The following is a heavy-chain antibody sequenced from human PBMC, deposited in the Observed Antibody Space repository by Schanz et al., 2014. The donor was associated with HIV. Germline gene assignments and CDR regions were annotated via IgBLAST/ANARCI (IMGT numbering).Heavy chain of an antibody. Sequence: QLQLQESGPGLVKPSQTLSLTCTVSGGSITSGNYYWSWIRQHPGKGLEWIGYIYYSGNTHYNPSLRCRLTISVDTSKNQFSLEVNSVTAADTAVYYCAREDVSNWSFDLWGRGTLVSVSS. V-gene: IGHV4-31*03. CDR3: AREDVSNWSFDL. D-gene: IGHD3-10*02. J-gene: IGHJ2*01. CDR1: GGSITSGNYY. CDR2: IYYSGNT.